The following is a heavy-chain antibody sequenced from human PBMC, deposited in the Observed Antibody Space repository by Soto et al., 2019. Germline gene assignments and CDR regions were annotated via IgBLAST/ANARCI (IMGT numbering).Heavy chain of an antibody. D-gene: IGHD5-18*01. V-gene: IGHV1-18*04. CDR3: ARDGRIQLWSPNYYGMDV. J-gene: IGHJ6*02. CDR2: ISAYNGNT. Sequence: QVQLVQSGAEVKKPGASVKVSCKASGYTLTSYGISWVRQAPGQGLEWMGWISAYNGNTNYAQKLQGRVTMTTDTSTSTAYMELGSLRSDDTAVYYCARDGRIQLWSPNYYGMDVWGQGTTVTVSS. CDR1: GYTLTSYG.